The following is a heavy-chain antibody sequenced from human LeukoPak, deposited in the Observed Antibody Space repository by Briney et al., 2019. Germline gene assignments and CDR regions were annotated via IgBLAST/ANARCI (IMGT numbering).Heavy chain of an antibody. V-gene: IGHV1-69*13. CDR1: GGTFSSYA. CDR3: AKDAGGVRYCSTTTCYTLEY. CDR2: IIPIFGTA. D-gene: IGHD2-2*02. Sequence: SVKVSCKASGGTFSSYAISWVRQAPGQGLEWMGGIIPIFGTANYAQKFQGRVTITADESTSTAYMELSSLRSEDTAVYYCAKDAGGVRYCSTTTCYTLEYWGQGTLVTVSS. J-gene: IGHJ4*02.